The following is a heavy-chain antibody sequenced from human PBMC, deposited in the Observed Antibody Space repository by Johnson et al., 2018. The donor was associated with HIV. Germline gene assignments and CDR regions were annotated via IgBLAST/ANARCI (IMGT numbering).Heavy chain of an antibody. CDR2: ISSNGGST. Sequence: QVQLVESGGGLVKPGGSLRLSCAASGFTFSDYYMSWIRQAPGKGLEYVSAISSNGGSTYYVDSVKGRFTISRENDKKSVFLQMNSLRAEDSAVYYCVREKDSLMIFSKDAFDIWGQGTAVTVSS. V-gene: IGHV3-11*04. CDR1: GFTFSDYY. CDR3: VREKDSLMIFSKDAFDI. D-gene: IGHD3-9*01. J-gene: IGHJ3*02.